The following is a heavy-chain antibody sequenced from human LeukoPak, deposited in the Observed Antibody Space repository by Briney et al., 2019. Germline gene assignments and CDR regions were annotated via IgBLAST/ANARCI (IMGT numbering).Heavy chain of an antibody. J-gene: IGHJ5*02. CDR3: ARDLSQHFDWLLSGDT. D-gene: IGHD3-9*01. V-gene: IGHV3-7*04. CDR2: IKQDGSQK. CDR1: GFSFNAYW. Sequence: GGSLRLSCAGSGFSFNAYWMTWVRQPPGKGLEWVDNIKQDGSQKYYVDSVKGRFTISRDNAKNSVYLQMNRLRAEDTAVHYCARDLSQHFDWLLSGDTWGQGTLVTVSS.